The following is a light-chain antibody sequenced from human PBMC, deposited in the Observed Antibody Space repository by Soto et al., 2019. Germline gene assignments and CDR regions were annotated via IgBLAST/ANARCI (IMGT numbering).Light chain of an antibody. Sequence: DIQMTQSPSSLSASVGDRVTITCRASQSISNYLNWYQQKPGKAPKLLIYLASSLQSGVPSRFSGSGSGTDFTLTISSLQPEDCATYYCQQSYSTPWTFGLGTKVEIK. CDR3: QQSYSTPWT. CDR1: QSISNY. V-gene: IGKV1-39*01. CDR2: LAS. J-gene: IGKJ1*01.